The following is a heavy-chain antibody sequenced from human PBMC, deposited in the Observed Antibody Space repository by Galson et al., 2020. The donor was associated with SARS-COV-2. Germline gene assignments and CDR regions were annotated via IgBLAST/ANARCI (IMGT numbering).Heavy chain of an antibody. J-gene: IGHJ3*02. D-gene: IGHD3-22*01. CDR1: GFSLSTSGMC. V-gene: IGHV2-70*11. CDR3: ARTHLKPLRDYYDSSGYYHDAFDI. CDR2: IDWDDDK. Sequence: ESGPTLVKPTQTLTLTCTFSGFSLSTSGMCVSWIRQPPGKALEWLARIDWDDDKYYSTSLKTKLTISKDTPKNQVVLTMTNMDPVDTATYYCARTHLKPLRDYYDSSGYYHDAFDIWGQGTMVTVSS.